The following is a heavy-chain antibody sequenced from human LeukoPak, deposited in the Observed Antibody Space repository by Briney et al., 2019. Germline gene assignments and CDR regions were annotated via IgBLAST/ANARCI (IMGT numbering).Heavy chain of an antibody. CDR1: GFTFSGYY. Sequence: GGSLRLSCAASGFTFSGYYTSWIRQAPGKGLEWVSYISSSSSYANYADSMKGRFTISRDNARNSLYLQMDSLRAEDTAVFYCARVKYSSGWYTFDYWGQGTLLTVSS. CDR3: ARVKYSSGWYTFDY. J-gene: IGHJ4*02. CDR2: ISSSSSYA. V-gene: IGHV3-11*05. D-gene: IGHD6-19*01.